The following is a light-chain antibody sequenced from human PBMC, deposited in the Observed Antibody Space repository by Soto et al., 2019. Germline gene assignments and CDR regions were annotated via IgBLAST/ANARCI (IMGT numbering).Light chain of an antibody. CDR3: QQCGSSPS. J-gene: IGKJ1*01. V-gene: IGKV3-20*01. CDR2: DTS. Sequence: EIVLTQSPGTLSLSPGERATLSCRASQSVSSSFLAWYQQKPGQAPRLLIYDTSSRATVIPDRFSGSGSGTDFTLAFSRLEPEDFAVYYCQQCGSSPSFGQGTKVDIK. CDR1: QSVSSSF.